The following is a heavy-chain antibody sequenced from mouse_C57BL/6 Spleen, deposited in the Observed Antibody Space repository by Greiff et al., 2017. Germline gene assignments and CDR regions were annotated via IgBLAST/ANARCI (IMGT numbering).Heavy chain of an antibody. CDR3: AREDDFAY. Sequence: EVQLMESGGGLVKPGGSLKLSCAASGFTFSSYAMSWVRQTPEKRLEWVATISDGGSYTYYPDNVKGRFTISRDNAKNNLYLQMSHLKSEDTAMYYCAREDDFAYWGQGTLVTVSA. J-gene: IGHJ3*01. V-gene: IGHV5-4*01. CDR2: ISDGGSYT. CDR1: GFTFSSYA. D-gene: IGHD2-3*01.